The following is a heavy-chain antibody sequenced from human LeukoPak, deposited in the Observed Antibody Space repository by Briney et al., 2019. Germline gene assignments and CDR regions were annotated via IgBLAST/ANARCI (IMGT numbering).Heavy chain of an antibody. CDR3: ARVLATVTGYYYYYMDV. V-gene: IGHV1-18*01. J-gene: IGHJ6*03. Sequence: ASVKVSCKASGYTFTSYGISWVRQATGQGLEWMGWISAYNGNTNYAQKLQGRVTMTTATSTITAYMELRSLRSDDTAVYYCARVLATVTGYYYYYMDVWGKGTTVTVSS. CDR1: GYTFTSYG. CDR2: ISAYNGNT. D-gene: IGHD4-11*01.